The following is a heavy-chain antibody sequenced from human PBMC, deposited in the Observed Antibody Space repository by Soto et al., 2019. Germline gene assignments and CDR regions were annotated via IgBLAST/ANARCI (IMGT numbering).Heavy chain of an antibody. Sequence: GGSLRLSCAASGFTFSGSAMHWVRQASGKGLEWVGRIRSKANSYATAYAASVKGRFTISRDDSKNTAYLQMNSLKTEDTAVYYCTSGPVAEGYCSGGSCYSARPPHFQHWGQGTLVTVSS. V-gene: IGHV3-73*01. CDR1: GFTFSGSA. CDR3: TSGPVAEGYCSGGSCYSARPPHFQH. D-gene: IGHD2-15*01. J-gene: IGHJ1*01. CDR2: IRSKANSYAT.